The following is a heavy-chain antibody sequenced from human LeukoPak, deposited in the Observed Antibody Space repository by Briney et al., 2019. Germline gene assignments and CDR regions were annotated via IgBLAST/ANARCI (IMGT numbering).Heavy chain of an antibody. V-gene: IGHV4-4*07. CDR3: ARDSGEYCSGGSCYYWGAFDI. J-gene: IGHJ3*02. Sequence: SETLSLTCTVSGGSISSYYWSWIRQPAGKGLEWIGRIYTSGSTNYNPSLKSRVTMSVDTSKNQFSLKLSSVTAADTAVYYRARDSGEYCSGGSCYYWGAFDIWGQGTMVTVSS. D-gene: IGHD2-15*01. CDR1: GGSISSYY. CDR2: IYTSGST.